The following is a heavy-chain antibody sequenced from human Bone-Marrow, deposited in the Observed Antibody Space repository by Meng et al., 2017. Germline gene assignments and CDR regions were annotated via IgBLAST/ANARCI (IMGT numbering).Heavy chain of an antibody. J-gene: IGHJ4*02. CDR2: IRSKANSYAT. Sequence: EVPLVEAGGGLVQPGGALKLSCAASGFAFSGSAMHWVRQASGKGLEWVGRIRSKANSYATAYAASVKGRFTISRDDSKNTAYLQMNSLKTEDTAVYYCTLTVTTQFDYWGQGTLVTVSS. CDR1: GFAFSGSA. V-gene: IGHV3-73*02. CDR3: TLTVTTQFDY. D-gene: IGHD4-17*01.